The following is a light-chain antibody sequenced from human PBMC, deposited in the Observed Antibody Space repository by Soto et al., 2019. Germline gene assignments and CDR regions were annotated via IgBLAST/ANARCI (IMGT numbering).Light chain of an antibody. CDR2: AAS. CDR3: LQSYDFPFT. V-gene: IGKV1-39*01. J-gene: IGKJ3*01. CDR1: QDISKY. Sequence: DIQMTQSPSSLSASVGDTVTLICRASQDISKYLNWFQQKPGKAPKLLIYAASTLRSGVPSRFSGGESGTEFTLTISSLQPEDFATYFCLQSYDFPFTFGPG.